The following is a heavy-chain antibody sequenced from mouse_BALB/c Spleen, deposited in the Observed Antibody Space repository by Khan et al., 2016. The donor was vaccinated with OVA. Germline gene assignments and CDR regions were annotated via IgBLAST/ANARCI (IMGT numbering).Heavy chain of an antibody. V-gene: IGHV14-3*02. Sequence: VQLQQSGAELVKPGASVTLSCTASGFNIKDTYLHWVNQRPEQGLEWVGRIDPENGYVKFDPKFQGKATITADTSSSTVYLQLSSLTYEDTAVYYCARITYYDGSYWGQGTLVTVS. CDR1: GFNIKDTY. CDR2: IDPENGYV. D-gene: IGHD1-1*01. CDR3: ARITYYDGSY. J-gene: IGHJ3*01.